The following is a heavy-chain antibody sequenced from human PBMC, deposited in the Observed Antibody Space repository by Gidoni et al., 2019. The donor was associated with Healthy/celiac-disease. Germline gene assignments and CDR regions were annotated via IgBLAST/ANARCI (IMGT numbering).Heavy chain of an antibody. CDR3: ARDPSSTGYYHRVLSAFDI. J-gene: IGHJ3*02. D-gene: IGHD3-9*01. CDR1: GGSISSSSYY. CDR2: IYYSGST. V-gene: IGHV4-39*07. Sequence: QLQLQESGPGLVKPSETLSLTCPVSGGSISSSSYYWGWIRQPPGKGLEWIGSIYYSGSTYYNPSLKSRVTISVDTSKNQFSLKLSSVTAADTAVYYCARDPSSTGYYHRVLSAFDIWGRGTMVTVSS.